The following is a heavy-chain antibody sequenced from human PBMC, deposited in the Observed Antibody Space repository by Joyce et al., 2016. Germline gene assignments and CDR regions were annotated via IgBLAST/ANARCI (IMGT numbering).Heavy chain of an antibody. CDR1: GSTFNNLW. CDR3: AGVFDY. J-gene: IGHJ4*02. CDR2: IKDDGIRT. V-gene: IGHV3-74*01. Sequence: EVQLVESGGGLVQPGGSLRLSCVVSGSTFNNLWITWVRQAPGKGLGWVSGIKDDGIRTFYADAVKGRFTISRDDAKNTVYLQMNSLRAEDTALYYCAGVFDYWGQGTLVTVSS.